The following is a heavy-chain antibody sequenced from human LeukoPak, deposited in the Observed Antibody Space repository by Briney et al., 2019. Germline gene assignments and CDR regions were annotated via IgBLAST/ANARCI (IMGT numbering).Heavy chain of an antibody. CDR1: GYSFTSYW. V-gene: IGHV5-51*01. CDR2: IYPGDSDA. D-gene: IGHD2-15*01. CDR3: ATQHPYCSGGSCYLVGY. Sequence: GESLKISCKRSGYSFTSYWIGWARQMPGKGLEWMGIIYPGDSDARYSPSFQGQVTISADKSITTAYLQWSSLKASDTAMYYCATQHPYCSGGSCYLVGYWGQGTLVTVSS. J-gene: IGHJ4*02.